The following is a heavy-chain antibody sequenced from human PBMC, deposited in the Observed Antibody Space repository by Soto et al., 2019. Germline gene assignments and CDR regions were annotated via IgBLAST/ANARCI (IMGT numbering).Heavy chain of an antibody. D-gene: IGHD3-16*01. CDR3: ARDPLWGTTTTAFDI. J-gene: IGHJ3*02. V-gene: IGHV3-21*01. CDR2: ISSSSSYI. CDR1: GFTFSSYS. Sequence: EVQLVESGGGLVKPGGSLRLSCAASGFTFSSYSMNWVRQAPGKGLEWVSSISSSSSYIYYADSVKGRFTISRDNAKNSLYLQMNSLRAEDTAVYYCARDPLWGTTTTAFDIWGQGTMVTVSS.